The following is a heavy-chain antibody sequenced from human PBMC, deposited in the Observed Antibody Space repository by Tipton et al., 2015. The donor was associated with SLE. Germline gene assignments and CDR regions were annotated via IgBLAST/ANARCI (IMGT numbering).Heavy chain of an antibody. D-gene: IGHD3-10*01. CDR1: GFTVSSNY. CDR3: ARGGPYYYGSGSSPAEYFQY. V-gene: IGHV3-53*04. Sequence: SLRLSCAASGFTVSSNYMSWVRQAPGKGLEWVSVIYSGGSTYYADSVKGRFTISRHNSKNTLYLQMNSLRAEDTAVYYCARGGPYYYGSGSSPAEYFQYWGQGTLVTVSS. J-gene: IGHJ1*01. CDR2: IYSGGST.